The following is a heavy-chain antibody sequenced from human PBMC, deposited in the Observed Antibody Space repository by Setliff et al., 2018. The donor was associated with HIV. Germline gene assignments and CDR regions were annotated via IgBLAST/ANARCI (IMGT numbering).Heavy chain of an antibody. D-gene: IGHD5-18*01. Sequence: SCAASGFTFSNYWMVWVRQGPGKGLVWVSRIYGDGTATTYADSVRGRFTISRDNAKNTLYLQMNSLGPEDTAIYYCARGGGYSYDPLDYWGQGILVTVSS. CDR1: GFTFSNYW. V-gene: IGHV3-74*03. CDR2: IYGDGTAT. J-gene: IGHJ4*02. CDR3: ARGGGYSYDPLDY.